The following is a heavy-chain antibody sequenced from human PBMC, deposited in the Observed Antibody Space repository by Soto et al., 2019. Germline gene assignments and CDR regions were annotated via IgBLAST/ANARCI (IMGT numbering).Heavy chain of an antibody. CDR3: ARWYYYDSSGFDY. CDR1: GGTFSSYT. J-gene: IGHJ4*02. V-gene: IGHV1-69*02. Sequence: ASVKVSCKASGGTFSSYTISWVRQAPGQGLEWMGRIIPILGIANYAQKFQGRVTITADKSTSTAYMELSSLRSEDTAVYYCARWYYYDSSGFDYWGQGTLVTVSS. CDR2: IIPILGIA. D-gene: IGHD3-22*01.